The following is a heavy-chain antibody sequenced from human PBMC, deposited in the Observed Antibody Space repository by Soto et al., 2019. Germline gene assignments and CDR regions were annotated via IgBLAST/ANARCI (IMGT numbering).Heavy chain of an antibody. CDR2: IYYSGST. Sequence: QLQLQESGPGLVKPSETLSLTCTVSGDSISSSSYYWGWIRQPPGKGLEWIGSIYYSGSTYYNPSLKSRVTISVDTSKNQFSLKLSSVTAADTAVYYCASQDCSGGSCYGPFDYWGQGTLVTVSS. CDR1: GDSISSSSYY. V-gene: IGHV4-39*01. J-gene: IGHJ4*02. CDR3: ASQDCSGGSCYGPFDY. D-gene: IGHD2-15*01.